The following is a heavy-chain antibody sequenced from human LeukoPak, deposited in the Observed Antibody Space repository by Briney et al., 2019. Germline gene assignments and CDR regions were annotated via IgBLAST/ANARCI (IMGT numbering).Heavy chain of an antibody. CDR3: AREGPSRSGQAFDI. V-gene: IGHV3-11*05. D-gene: IGHD3-10*01. CDR1: GFTFSDYY. CDR2: ISSSSSYT. J-gene: IGHJ3*02. Sequence: GGSVRLSCAASGFTFSDYYMSWIRQAPGKGLEWVSYISSSSSYTNYADSVKGRFTISRDNAKNSLYLKMNSLRAEDTAVYYCAREGPSRSGQAFDIWGQGTMVTVSS.